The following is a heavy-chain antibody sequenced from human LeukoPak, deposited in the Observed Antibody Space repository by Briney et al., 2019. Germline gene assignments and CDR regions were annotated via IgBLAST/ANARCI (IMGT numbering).Heavy chain of an antibody. J-gene: IGHJ3*02. CDR3: ARESAITIFGVVTRDAFDI. V-gene: IGHV3-48*03. D-gene: IGHD3-3*01. CDR1: GFTFSSYE. CDR2: ISSSGSTI. Sequence: GGSLRLSCAASGFTFSSYEMNWVRQAPGKGLEWVSYISSSGSTIYYADSVKGRFTISRDNAKNSLYLQMNSLRAEDTAVYYCARESAITIFGVVTRDAFDIWGQGTVVTVSS.